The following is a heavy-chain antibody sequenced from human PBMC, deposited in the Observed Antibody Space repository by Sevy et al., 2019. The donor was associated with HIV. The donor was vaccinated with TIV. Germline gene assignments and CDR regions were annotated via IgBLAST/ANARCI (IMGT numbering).Heavy chain of an antibody. V-gene: IGHV3-7*01. CDR3: ARAIGLGY. CDR2: IKQDGSER. CDR1: GFNFSSYW. D-gene: IGHD3-16*01. Sequence: GGSLRLSCAASGFNFSSYWMSWVRQAPGRGLEWVANIKQDGSERYYVDSVKGRFTISRDNAKNSLYMQMNSLRAEDTAVYYCARAIGLGYWGQGTLVTVSS. J-gene: IGHJ4*02.